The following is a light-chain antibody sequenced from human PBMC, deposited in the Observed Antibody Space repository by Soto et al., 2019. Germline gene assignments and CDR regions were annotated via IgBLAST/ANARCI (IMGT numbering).Light chain of an antibody. V-gene: IGKV1-9*01. J-gene: IGKJ4*01. CDR2: AAS. Sequence: DIQMTQSPSTLSASVGDRVTITCRASQGLSSYLAWYQQKPGKAPKLLIYAASTLQTGVPSRFSGSESGTEFTLTISSLQPEDFATYYCQQVNNYPLTFGGGTKVDIK. CDR1: QGLSSY. CDR3: QQVNNYPLT.